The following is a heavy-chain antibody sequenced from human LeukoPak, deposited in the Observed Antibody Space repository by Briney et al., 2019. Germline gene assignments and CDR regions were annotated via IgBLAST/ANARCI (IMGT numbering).Heavy chain of an antibody. CDR2: IYYSGST. D-gene: IGHD3-10*01. CDR3: ARDVLLWFGEQEVGYYMDV. J-gene: IGHJ6*03. V-gene: IGHV4-39*07. Sequence: SETLSLTCTVSGGSLSSYYWGWLRQPPGKGLEWIGSIYYSGSTYYNPSLKSRVTISVDTSKNQFSLKLSSVTAADTAVYYCARDVLLWFGEQEVGYYMDVWGKGTTVTISS. CDR1: GGSLSSYY.